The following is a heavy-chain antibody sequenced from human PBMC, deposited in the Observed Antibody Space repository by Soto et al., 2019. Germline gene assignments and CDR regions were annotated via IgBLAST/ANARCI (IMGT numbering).Heavy chain of an antibody. Sequence: QVQLVQSGGEVKKPGASVKVSCKASGYTFASYGISWVRQAPGQGIEWMGWISTYDGNTNYAQKLHDRVTMTTHASTSTAYMELRSLRSDDTAVYYCARDLEHYDSSSFWGQGTLVTVSS. V-gene: IGHV1-18*04. CDR2: ISTYDGNT. D-gene: IGHD3-22*01. J-gene: IGHJ4*02. CDR1: GYTFASYG. CDR3: ARDLEHYDSSSF.